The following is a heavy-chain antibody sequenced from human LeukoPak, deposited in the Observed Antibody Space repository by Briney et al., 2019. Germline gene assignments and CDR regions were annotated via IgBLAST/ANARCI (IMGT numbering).Heavy chain of an antibody. CDR3: ARGYDY. J-gene: IGHJ4*02. V-gene: IGHV4-39*01. CDR2: INYSGNR. CDR1: GGSISGSHYY. D-gene: IGHD3-22*01. Sequence: SETLSLTCSVSGGSISGSHYYWAWIRQPPGKGLEWIAIINYSGNRYYNPSLRSRATISVDTSTNQFSLNLNSVTAEETAVYYCARGYDYWGQATLVTVSS.